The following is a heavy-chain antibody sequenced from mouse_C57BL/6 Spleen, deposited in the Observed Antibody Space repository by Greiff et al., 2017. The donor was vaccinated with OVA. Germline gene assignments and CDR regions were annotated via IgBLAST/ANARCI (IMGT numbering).Heavy chain of an antibody. Sequence: QVHVKQSGAELVRPGASVTLSCKASGYTFTDYEMHWVKQTPVHGLEWIGAIDPETGGTAYNQKFKGKAILTADKSSSTAYMELRSLTSEDSAVYDCTREAYGNYGWFAYWGQGTLVTVSA. D-gene: IGHD2-1*01. V-gene: IGHV1-15*01. CDR1: GYTFTDYE. CDR2: IDPETGGT. CDR3: TREAYGNYGWFAY. J-gene: IGHJ3*01.